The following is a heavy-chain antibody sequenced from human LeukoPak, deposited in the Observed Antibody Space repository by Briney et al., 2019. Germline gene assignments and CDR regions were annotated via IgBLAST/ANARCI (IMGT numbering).Heavy chain of an antibody. CDR1: GFTFSSYA. J-gene: IGHJ3*01. CDR2: ISYDGSNK. V-gene: IGHV3-30-3*01. CDR3: TREDYCSSTSCPGAMDV. Sequence: PGRSLRLSWAASGFTFSSYAMHWVRQAPGKGLEWVAVISYDGSNKYYADSGRGRFTISRDNSKNTLYLQMNSLRAEDTAVYYCTREDYCSSTSCPGAMDVWGQGTMVTVSS. D-gene: IGHD2-2*01.